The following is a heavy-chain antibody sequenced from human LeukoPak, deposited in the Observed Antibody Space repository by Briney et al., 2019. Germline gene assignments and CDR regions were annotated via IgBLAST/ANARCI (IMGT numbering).Heavy chain of an antibody. D-gene: IGHD3-3*01. J-gene: IGHJ6*03. CDR3: TRHVNFWSGYYYYYYMDV. Sequence: GGSLRLSCAASGFTFSGSAMHWVRQASGKGLEWVGRIRSKANSYATAYAASVKGRFTISRDDSKNTAYLQMNSLKTEETAVYYCTRHVNFWSGYYYYYYMDVWGKGTTVTVSS. CDR1: GFTFSGSA. CDR2: IRSKANSYAT. V-gene: IGHV3-73*01.